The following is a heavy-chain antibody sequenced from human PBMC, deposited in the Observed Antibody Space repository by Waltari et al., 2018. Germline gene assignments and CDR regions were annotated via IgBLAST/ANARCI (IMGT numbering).Heavy chain of an antibody. D-gene: IGHD6-6*01. CDR2: IIPIFGTA. V-gene: IGHV1-69*05. J-gene: IGHJ6*02. CDR3: ARDGLRAAPPPVYYYYGMDV. CDR1: GGTFSSYA. Sequence: QVQLVQSGAEVKKPGSSVKVSCKASGGTFSSYAISWVRQAPGQGLEWMGGIIPIFGTANYAQKFQGRVTITTDESTSTAYMELSSLRSEDTAVYYCARDGLRAAPPPVYYYYGMDVWGQGTTVTVSS.